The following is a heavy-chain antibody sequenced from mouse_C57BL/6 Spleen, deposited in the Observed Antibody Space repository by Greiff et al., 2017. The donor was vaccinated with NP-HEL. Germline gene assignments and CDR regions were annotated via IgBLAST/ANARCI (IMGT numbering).Heavy chain of an antibody. J-gene: IGHJ3*01. Sequence: VQLQQPGAELVRPGSSVKLSCKASGYTFTSYWMDWVKQRPGQGLEWIGNIYPSDSETHYNQKFKDKATLTVDKSSSTAYMQLSRLTSEDSAVYYCARSEDYDLFAYWGQGTLVTVSA. D-gene: IGHD2-4*01. V-gene: IGHV1-61*01. CDR3: ARSEDYDLFAY. CDR1: GYTFTSYW. CDR2: IYPSDSET.